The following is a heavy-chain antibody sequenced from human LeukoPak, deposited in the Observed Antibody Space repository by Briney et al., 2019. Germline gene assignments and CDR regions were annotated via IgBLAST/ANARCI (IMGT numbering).Heavy chain of an antibody. CDR1: GFTVSSNY. Sequence: GGSLRLSCAAFGFTVSSNYMSWVRQAPGKGLEWVSVIFGGGGTYYGDSVRGRFTISRDNSKNTLYLQMNSLRAEDTAVYYCARRVAVVGFYGFDSWGQGTLVTVSS. D-gene: IGHD6-13*01. J-gene: IGHJ5*01. CDR3: ARRVAVVGFYGFDS. CDR2: IFGGGGT. V-gene: IGHV3-53*01.